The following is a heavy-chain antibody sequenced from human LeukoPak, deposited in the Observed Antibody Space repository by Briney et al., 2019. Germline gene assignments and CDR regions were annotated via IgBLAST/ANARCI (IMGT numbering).Heavy chain of an antibody. CDR3: AKYRELPPLSYYFDY. J-gene: IGHJ4*02. CDR2: ISGSGGST. CDR1: GFTFSSYA. D-gene: IGHD3-10*01. V-gene: IGHV3-23*01. Sequence: SGGSLRLSCAASGFTFSSYAMSWVRQAPGKGLEWVSAISGSGGSTYYADSVKGRFTISRDNSKNTLYLQMNSLRAEDTAVYYCAKYRELPPLSYYFDYWGQGTLVTVSS.